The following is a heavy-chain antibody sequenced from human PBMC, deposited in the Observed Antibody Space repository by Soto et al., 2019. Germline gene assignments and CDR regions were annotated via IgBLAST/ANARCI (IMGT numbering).Heavy chain of an antibody. Sequence: GGSLRLSCAASGFTVSSNYMSWVRQAPGKGLEWVAVIYSGGSTYYADSVKGRFTISRDNSKNTLYLQMNSLRAEDTAVYYCARDVLIAAAGRYYYYYGMDVWGQGTTVTVSS. CDR2: IYSGGST. CDR1: GFTVSSNY. D-gene: IGHD6-13*01. J-gene: IGHJ6*02. CDR3: ARDVLIAAAGRYYYYYGMDV. V-gene: IGHV3-53*01.